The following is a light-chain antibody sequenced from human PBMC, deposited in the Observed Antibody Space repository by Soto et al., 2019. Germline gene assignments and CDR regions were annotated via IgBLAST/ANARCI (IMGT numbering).Light chain of an antibody. V-gene: IGLV1-44*01. CDR2: SNY. CDR1: SSNIESNT. CDR3: AAWDDILNGYV. Sequence: QAVLTQPPSASGTPGQRVTTSCSGSSSNIESNTVTWYQQLPGTAPKLVIYSNYDRPSGVPDRFSGSTSGTSASLVIRGLQSEDEADYYCAAWDDILNGYVFGGGTKLTVL. J-gene: IGLJ1*01.